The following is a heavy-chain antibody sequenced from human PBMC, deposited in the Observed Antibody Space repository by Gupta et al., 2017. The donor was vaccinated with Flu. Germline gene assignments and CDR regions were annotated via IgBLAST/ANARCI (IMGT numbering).Heavy chain of an antibody. J-gene: IGHJ6*02. CDR3: VRGKALWQRPNYYGMDG. Sequence: YYPDSVKGRFTISRENAKKYLYLQRNSLRVEDTAVYYCVRGKALWQRPNYYGMDGWGQGTTVTVSS. D-gene: IGHD5-12*01. V-gene: IGHV3-13*01.